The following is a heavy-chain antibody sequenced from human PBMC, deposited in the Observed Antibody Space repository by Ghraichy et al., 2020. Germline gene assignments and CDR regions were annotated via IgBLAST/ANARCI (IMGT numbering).Heavy chain of an antibody. V-gene: IGHV3-30*03. Sequence: GSLRLSCVASGFTFSGYVMHWVRQAPGKGLEWVADISDGGSNEYYVDSVKGRFTISRDNPKNILYLQMNSLRPEDTAVYYCARATREWLGRFYGVDVWGQGTTVIVS. J-gene: IGHJ6*02. CDR3: ARATREWLGRFYGVDV. D-gene: IGHD3-10*01. CDR2: ISDGGSNE. CDR1: GFTFSGYV.